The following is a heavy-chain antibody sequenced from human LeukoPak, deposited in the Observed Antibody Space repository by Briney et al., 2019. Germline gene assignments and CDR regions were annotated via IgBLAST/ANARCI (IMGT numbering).Heavy chain of an antibody. CDR1: GYTFTSYA. J-gene: IGHJ4*02. CDR3: ARSWYSSSWYRGGSLGDFDY. V-gene: IGHV1-3*01. Sequence: ASVKVSCKASGYTFTSYAMHWVRQAPGQRLEWMGWINAGNGNTKYSQKFQGRVTITRDTSASTAYMELSSLRSEDTAVYYCARSWYSSSWYRGGSLGDFDYWGQGTLVTVSS. D-gene: IGHD6-13*01. CDR2: INAGNGNT.